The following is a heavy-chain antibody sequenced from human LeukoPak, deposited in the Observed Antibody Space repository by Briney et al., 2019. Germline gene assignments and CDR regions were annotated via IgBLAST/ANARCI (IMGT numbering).Heavy chain of an antibody. J-gene: IGHJ4*02. CDR3: ARGIFGYYGSGPDY. CDR2: ISSSSTI. V-gene: IGHV3-48*01. Sequence: PGGSLRLPCAASGFTFSSYSMNWVRQAPGKGLEWVSYISSSSTIYYADSVKGRFTISRDNAKNSLYLQMNSLRAEDTAVYYCARGIFGYYGSGPDYWGQGTLVTVSS. D-gene: IGHD3-10*01. CDR1: GFTFSSYS.